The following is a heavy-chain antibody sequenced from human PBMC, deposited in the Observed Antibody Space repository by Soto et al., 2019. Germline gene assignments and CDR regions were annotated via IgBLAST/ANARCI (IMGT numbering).Heavy chain of an antibody. CDR2: INPNSGGT. Sequence: ASVKVSCKASGYTFTGYYMHWVRRAPGQGLEWMGWINPNSGGTNYAQKFQGWVTMTRDTSISTAYMELSRLRSDDTAVYYCARAGGYSSGWCHACGMDVWGQGTTVTVSS. CDR3: ARAGGYSSGWCHACGMDV. D-gene: IGHD6-19*01. J-gene: IGHJ6*02. CDR1: GYTFTGYY. V-gene: IGHV1-2*04.